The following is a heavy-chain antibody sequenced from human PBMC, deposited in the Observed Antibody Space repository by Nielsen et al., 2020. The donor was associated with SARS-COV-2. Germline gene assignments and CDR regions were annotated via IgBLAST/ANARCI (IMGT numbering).Heavy chain of an antibody. V-gene: IGHV3-21*01. J-gene: IGHJ6*02. CDR1: GFTFSSYS. CDR3: ARDRLHCSSTSCLPYYYYYYGMDV. Sequence: GGSLRLSCAASGFTFSSYSMNWVRQAPGKGLEWVSSISSSSSYIYYADSVKGRFTISRDNSKNTLYLQMNSLRAEDTAVYYCARDRLHCSSTSCLPYYYYYYGMDVWGQGTTVTVSS. D-gene: IGHD2-2*01. CDR2: ISSSSSYI.